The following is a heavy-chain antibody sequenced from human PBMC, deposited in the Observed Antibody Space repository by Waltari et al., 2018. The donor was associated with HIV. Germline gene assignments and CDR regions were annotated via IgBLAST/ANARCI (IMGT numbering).Heavy chain of an antibody. Sequence: QVQLQESGPGLVKPSQTLSLTCTVSGDYMGSGAYYWTWIRQQPGKGLEWIGYVYYSGSNFYNPSLESRVTISVDASESRFSRKLTSVTAADTAVYYFARVSRLISDPHYYYTMDVWGQGTSVAVSS. V-gene: IGHV4-31*03. J-gene: IGHJ6*02. D-gene: IGHD5-12*01. CDR2: VYYSGSN. CDR3: ARVSRLISDPHYYYTMDV. CDR1: GDYMGSGAYY.